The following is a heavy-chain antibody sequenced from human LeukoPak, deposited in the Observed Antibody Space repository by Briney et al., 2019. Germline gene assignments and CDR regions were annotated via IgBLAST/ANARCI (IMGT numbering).Heavy chain of an antibody. CDR3: ARGVEGSGSYLQAEYFQH. CDR1: GGSFSGYY. CDR2: INHSGST. V-gene: IGHV4-34*01. J-gene: IGHJ1*01. Sequence: PSETLSLTCAVYGGSFSGYYWSWIRQPPGKGLEWIGEINHSGSTNYNPSLKSRVTISVDTSKNQFSLKLSSVTAADTAVYYCARGVEGSGSYLQAEYFQHWGQGTLVTVSS. D-gene: IGHD1-26*01.